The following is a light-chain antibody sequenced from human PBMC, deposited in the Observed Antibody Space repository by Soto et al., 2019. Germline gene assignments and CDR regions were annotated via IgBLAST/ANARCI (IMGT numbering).Light chain of an antibody. CDR3: QQSYITPPIT. Sequence: DVQMTQSPSSLSALVGDRVTITWRASQSVSRYLNWYQHKPGKAPKLLINAASNLRSGVPSRFSGSGSGTDFTLTIDGLQPEDFAVYYCQQSYITPPITFGQGTRLEIK. CDR1: QSVSRY. J-gene: IGKJ5*01. CDR2: AAS. V-gene: IGKV1-39*01.